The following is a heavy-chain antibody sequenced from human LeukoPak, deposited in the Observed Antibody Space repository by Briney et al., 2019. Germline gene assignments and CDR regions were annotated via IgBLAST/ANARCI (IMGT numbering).Heavy chain of an antibody. CDR2: ISGSGGST. CDR1: GFTFTSYA. CDR3: AKEQYCSSTSCKTDLFDY. J-gene: IGHJ4*02. D-gene: IGHD2-2*01. V-gene: IGHV3-23*01. Sequence: GGSLRLSCAASGFTFTSYAMSWVRQAPGKGLEWVSAISGSGGSTYYADSVKGRFTISRDNSKNTLYLQMNSLRAEDTAVYYCAKEQYCSSTSCKTDLFDYWGQGTLVTVSS.